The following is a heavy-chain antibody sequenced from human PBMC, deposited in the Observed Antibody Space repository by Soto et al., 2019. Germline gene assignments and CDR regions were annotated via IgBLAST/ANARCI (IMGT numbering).Heavy chain of an antibody. CDR3: TRYAEYDLWNRPGWFDP. CDR2: IYANGKT. D-gene: IGHD3-3*01. V-gene: IGHV3-66*01. J-gene: IGHJ5*01. CDR1: GFSVSNNY. Sequence: SGGSLRLSCAASGFSVSNNYMSWVRQAPGMGLEWVSVIYANGKTDYADSVKGRFTISRDNSKNTLDLQMDSLRVEDTALYYCTRYAEYDLWNRPGWFDPWGQGTLVTVSS.